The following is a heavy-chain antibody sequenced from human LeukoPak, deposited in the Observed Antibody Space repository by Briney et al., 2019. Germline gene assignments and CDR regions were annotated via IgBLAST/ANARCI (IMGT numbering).Heavy chain of an antibody. J-gene: IGHJ6*02. Sequence: SETLSLTCTVSGGSISSYYWSWIRQPPGKGLEWIGEINHSGSTNYNPSLKSRVTISVDTSKNQFSLKLSSVTAADTAVYYCARLAAAAGYYYYYGMDVWGQGTTVTVSS. V-gene: IGHV4-34*01. CDR3: ARLAAAAGYYYYYGMDV. D-gene: IGHD6-13*01. CDR1: GGSISSYY. CDR2: INHSGST.